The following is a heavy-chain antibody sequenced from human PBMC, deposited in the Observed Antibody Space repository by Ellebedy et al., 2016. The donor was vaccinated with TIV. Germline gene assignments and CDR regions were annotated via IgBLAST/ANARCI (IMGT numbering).Heavy chain of an antibody. CDR3: ARALGYCSGGSCYEVRLDY. CDR1: ADSITDYY. V-gene: IGHV4-59*01. D-gene: IGHD2-15*01. J-gene: IGHJ4*02. Sequence: MPSETLSLTCAVSADSITDYYWSWLRQPPGKGLEWIAYIHYSGSTNYNPSLKSRVTISVDTSKNQFSLKLSSVTAADTAVYYCARALGYCSGGSCYEVRLDYWGQGTLVTVSS. CDR2: IHYSGST.